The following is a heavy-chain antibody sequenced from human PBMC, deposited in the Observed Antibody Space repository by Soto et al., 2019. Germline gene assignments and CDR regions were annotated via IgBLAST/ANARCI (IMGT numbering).Heavy chain of an antibody. CDR2: ISSSNRTI. CDR1: GFTFRSYS. J-gene: IGHJ6*02. D-gene: IGHD2-15*01. Sequence: EVQLVESGGGLKQPGGSLRLSCAASGFTFRSYSMNWVRQAPAKGLEWVSYISSSNRTINYADSVKGRFIISRDNAKNSLYLQMPSLRDEDPAVYYCAREGWPLLQTGMDVWGQGTTVTVSS. CDR3: AREGWPLLQTGMDV. V-gene: IGHV3-48*02.